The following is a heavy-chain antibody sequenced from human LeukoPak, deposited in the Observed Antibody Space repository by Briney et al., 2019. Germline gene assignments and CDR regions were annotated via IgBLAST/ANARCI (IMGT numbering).Heavy chain of an antibody. CDR1: GNTFTASY. CDR3: ARGVYCSSTSCYGWFHP. J-gene: IGHJ5*02. Sequence: GASVKVSCKASGNTFTASYIQWLRQAPGQGLEWMGWINANNGDTKYTEKFLGRVTMTRDTSISTAYMELSRLTSDDTAVYYCARGVYCSSTSCYGWFHPWGQGTLVTVSS. V-gene: IGHV1-2*02. CDR2: INANNGDT. D-gene: IGHD2-2*01.